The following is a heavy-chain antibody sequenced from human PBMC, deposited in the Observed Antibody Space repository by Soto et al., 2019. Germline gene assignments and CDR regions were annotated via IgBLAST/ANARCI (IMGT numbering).Heavy chain of an antibody. CDR3: ARTRVYGSGSYYNVFFDY. Sequence: SETLSLTCTVSGGSISSYYWSWIRQPPGKGLEWIGYIYYSGNTNYNPSLKSRVTISVDTSKNQFSLKLSSVTAADTAVYYCARTRVYGSGSYYNVFFDYWGQGTLVTVS. V-gene: IGHV4-59*01. CDR2: IYYSGNT. J-gene: IGHJ4*02. CDR1: GGSISSYY. D-gene: IGHD3-10*01.